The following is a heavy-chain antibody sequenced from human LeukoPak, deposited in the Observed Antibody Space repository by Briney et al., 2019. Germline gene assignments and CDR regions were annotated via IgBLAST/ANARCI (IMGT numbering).Heavy chain of an antibody. CDR2: IQYDGSNK. CDR1: GFIFSSYG. V-gene: IGHV3-30*02. J-gene: IGHJ4*02. D-gene: IGHD6-13*01. CDR3: AKDRAIAATGTGPLNY. Sequence: GGSLRLSCAASGFIFSSYGMHWVRQAPGKGLEWVAFIQYDGSNKYYADSVKGRFTISRDNSKNTLYLQMNSLTGEDTAVYYCAKDRAIAATGTGPLNYWGQGSLVIVSS.